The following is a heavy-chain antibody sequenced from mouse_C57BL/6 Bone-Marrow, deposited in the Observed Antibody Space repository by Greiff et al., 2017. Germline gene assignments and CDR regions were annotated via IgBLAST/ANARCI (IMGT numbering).Heavy chain of an antibody. CDR3: ARELEYWYFDV. CDR2: ISYDGSN. V-gene: IGHV3-6*01. CDR1: GYSITSGYY. J-gene: IGHJ1*03. Sequence: EVQLLESGPGLVKPSQSLSLTCSVTGYSITSGYYWNWIRQFPGNKLEWMGYISYDGSNNYNPSLKNRISITRDTSKNQFFLKLNSVTTENTATYYGARELEYWYFDVWGTGTTVTVSS.